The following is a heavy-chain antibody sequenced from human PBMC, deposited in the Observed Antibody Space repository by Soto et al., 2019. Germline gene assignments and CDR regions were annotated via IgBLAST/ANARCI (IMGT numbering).Heavy chain of an antibody. V-gene: IGHV3-30-3*01. D-gene: IGHD3-3*01. CDR2: ISYDGSNK. J-gene: IGHJ5*02. CDR3: ARGDPDYHFWIGYYNCFDP. Sequence: GGSLRLSCAASGFTFSSYAMHWVRQAPGKGLEWVAVISYDGSNKYYADSVKGRFTITRDNSKNTLYLQMNSLRAEDTAVYYCARGDPDYHFWIGYYNCFDPWGQGTLVTVSS. CDR1: GFTFSSYA.